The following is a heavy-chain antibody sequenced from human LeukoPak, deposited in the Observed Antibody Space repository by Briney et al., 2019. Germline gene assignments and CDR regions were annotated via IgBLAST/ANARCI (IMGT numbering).Heavy chain of an antibody. Sequence: GESLKISCKGSGYSFTNYWIGWVRQMPGKGLEWMGIIYPGDSDIRYGPSFQGQVTISADMSISTAYLQWSSLKASDTAMYYCARRRPLVSNLHYFDYWGQGTLVTVSS. CDR1: GYSFTNYW. V-gene: IGHV5-51*01. CDR2: IYPGDSDI. D-gene: IGHD6-6*01. CDR3: ARRRPLVSNLHYFDY. J-gene: IGHJ4*02.